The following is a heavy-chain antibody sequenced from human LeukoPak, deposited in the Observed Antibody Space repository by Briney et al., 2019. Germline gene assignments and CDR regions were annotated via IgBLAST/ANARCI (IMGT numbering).Heavy chain of an antibody. V-gene: IGHV5-51*01. D-gene: IGHD2-21*01. Sequence: GESLKISCKASGCNFTNYWIGWLRQMPGKGLEWLGNIDLGDSDIRYSPSFRGRVTISADKSTNIAYLHWSSLQASDTAMYYCARRYCGGANCRKRGPYYFDYWGQAALVTVSS. J-gene: IGHJ4*02. CDR3: ARRYCGGANCRKRGPYYFDY. CDR1: GCNFTNYW. CDR2: IDLGDSDI.